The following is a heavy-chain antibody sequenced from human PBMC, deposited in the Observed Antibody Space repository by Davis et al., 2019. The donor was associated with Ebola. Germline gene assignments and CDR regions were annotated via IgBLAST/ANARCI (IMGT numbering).Heavy chain of an antibody. CDR1: GYTFTAYY. Sequence: ASVKVSCKASGYTFTAYYIHWVRQAPGQGLERMGRINPNTDATNYAQRFQGRVTMTRDTSISTAYMELSRLRSDDTAVYYCARGPRITMIVVVRYGMDVWGKGTTVTVSS. D-gene: IGHD3-22*01. CDR2: INPNTDAT. CDR3: ARGPRITMIVVVRYGMDV. V-gene: IGHV1-2*06. J-gene: IGHJ6*04.